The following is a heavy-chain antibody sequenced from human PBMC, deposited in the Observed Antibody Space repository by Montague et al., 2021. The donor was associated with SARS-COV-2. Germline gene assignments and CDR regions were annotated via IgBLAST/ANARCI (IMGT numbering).Heavy chain of an antibody. D-gene: IGHD5-12*01. CDR1: GFTVSSNY. Sequence: SLRLSCAASGFTVSSNYMSWVRQAPGKGLEWVSVIYSGGSTYYADSVNGRFTISRDNSKNTLYLQMNSLRAEDTAVYYCARGGKYSGYGSLDYWGQGTLVTVSS. CDR2: IYSGGST. J-gene: IGHJ4*02. CDR3: ARGGKYSGYGSLDY. V-gene: IGHV3-53*01.